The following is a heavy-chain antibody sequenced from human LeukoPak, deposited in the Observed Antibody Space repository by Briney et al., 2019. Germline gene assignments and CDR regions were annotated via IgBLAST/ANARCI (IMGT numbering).Heavy chain of an antibody. V-gene: IGHV3-23*01. D-gene: IGHD3-10*01. Sequence: PGGSLRLSCAASGFTFSSYAMSWVRQAPGKGLEWVSAISGSGGSTYYADSVKGRFTISRDNSKNTLYLQMNSLRAEDTAVYYCAKDSRHPLWFGESLAAFDIWGQGTMVTVSS. CDR2: ISGSGGST. CDR1: GFTFSSYA. J-gene: IGHJ3*02. CDR3: AKDSRHPLWFGESLAAFDI.